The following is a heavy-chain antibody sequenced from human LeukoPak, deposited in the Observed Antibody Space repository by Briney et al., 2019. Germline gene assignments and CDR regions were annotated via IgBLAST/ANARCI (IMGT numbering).Heavy chain of an antibody. CDR3: ARGIVGATRGNDY. V-gene: IGHV4-31*03. Sequence: SETLSLTCTVSGGSISSGGYYWSWIRQHPGKGLEWIGYIYYSGSTYYNPSLKSRVTISVDTSKNQFSLKLSSVTAADTAVYYCARGIVGATRGNDYWGQGTLVTVSS. CDR2: IYYSGST. D-gene: IGHD1-26*01. J-gene: IGHJ4*02. CDR1: GGSISSGGYY.